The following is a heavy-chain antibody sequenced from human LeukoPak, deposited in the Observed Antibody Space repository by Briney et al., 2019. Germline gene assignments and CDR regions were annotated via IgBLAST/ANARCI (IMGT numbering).Heavy chain of an antibody. J-gene: IGHJ4*02. CDR1: GFTFSSYA. Sequence: GGSLRLSCAASGFTFSSYAMSWVRQAPGKGLEWVSGIGSGGGTYYADSVKGRFTISRDKYKNTLYLQMSSMRDEDMAVYYCAKRGGYITTWQRTDTLDYWGQGTLVTVSS. D-gene: IGHD3-16*01. CDR3: AKRGGYITTWQRTDTLDY. CDR2: IGSGGGT. V-gene: IGHV3-23*01.